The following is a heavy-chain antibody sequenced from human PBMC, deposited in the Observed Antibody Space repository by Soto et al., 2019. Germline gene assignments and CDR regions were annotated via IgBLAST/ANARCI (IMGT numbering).Heavy chain of an antibody. CDR3: AKVPIRAARPGGGDY. Sequence: QVQLVESGGGVVQPGRSLRLSCAASGFTFSSYGMHWVRQAPGKGLEWVAVISYDGSNKYYADSVKGRFTISRDNSKNTLYLQMNSLRAEDTAVYYCAKVPIRAARPGGGDYWGQGTLVTVSS. J-gene: IGHJ4*02. V-gene: IGHV3-30*18. D-gene: IGHD6-6*01. CDR1: GFTFSSYG. CDR2: ISYDGSNK.